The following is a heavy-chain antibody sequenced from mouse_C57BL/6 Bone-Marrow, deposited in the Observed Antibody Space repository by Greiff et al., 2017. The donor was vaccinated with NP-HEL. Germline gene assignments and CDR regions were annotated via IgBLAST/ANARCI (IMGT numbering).Heavy chain of an antibody. J-gene: IGHJ4*01. CDR1: GFTFSDAW. V-gene: IGHV6-6*01. CDR3: TRRVLFITTVVADRGAMDY. D-gene: IGHD1-1*01. Sequence: EVMLVESGGGLVQPGGSMKLSCAASGFTFSDAWMDWVRQSPEKGLEWVAEIRNKANNHVTYYAESVKGRFTISRDDSKSSVYLQMNSLRAEDTGIYYCTRRVLFITTVVADRGAMDYWGQGTSVTVSS. CDR2: IRNKANNHVT.